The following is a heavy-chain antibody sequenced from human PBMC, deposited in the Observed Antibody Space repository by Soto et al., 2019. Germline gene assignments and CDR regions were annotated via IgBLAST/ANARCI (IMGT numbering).Heavy chain of an antibody. Sequence: PSETLSLTCSVSGGFVSSSSYSWGWIRQSPGKGLEWIGTMYSSENTYYNPSLLSRVTISVDTSKNEFSLRLSSVTAADTAVYYCARLNGYCISTNCVPLDPWGQGTLVTVSS. V-gene: IGHV4-39*01. CDR2: MYSSENT. CDR3: ARLNGYCISTNCVPLDP. J-gene: IGHJ5*02. D-gene: IGHD2-2*03. CDR1: GGFVSSSSYS.